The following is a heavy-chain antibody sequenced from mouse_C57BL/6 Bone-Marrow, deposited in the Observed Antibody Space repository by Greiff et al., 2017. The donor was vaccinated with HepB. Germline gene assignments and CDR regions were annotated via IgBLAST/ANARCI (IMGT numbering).Heavy chain of an antibody. V-gene: IGHV1-54*01. J-gene: IGHJ2*01. CDR2: INPGSGGT. Sequence: QVQLKQSGAELVRPGTSVKVSCKASGYAFTNYLVEWVKLRPGQGLEWIGVINPGSGGTNYNEKFKGKATLTADKSSSIAYKQLSSLTSEDSAVYFCASYDYDAHYFDYWRQGTTLTVSS. D-gene: IGHD2-4*01. CDR1: GYAFTNYL. CDR3: ASYDYDAHYFDY.